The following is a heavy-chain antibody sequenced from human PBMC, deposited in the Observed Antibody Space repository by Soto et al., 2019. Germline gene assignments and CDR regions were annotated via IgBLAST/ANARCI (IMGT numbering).Heavy chain of an antibody. CDR1: GYTFTSYA. CDR2: INVGNGNT. J-gene: IGHJ6*02. CDR3: ATSYRGYDYHYYYGMDV. Sequence: QVQLVQSGAEEKKPGASVKVSCKASGYTFTSYAMHWVRQAPGQRLEWMGWINVGNGNTKYSQKFQGRVTITRDTSASTAYMELSSLGAEDTVVYYCATSYRGYDYHYYYGMDVWGQGTTVTVSS. V-gene: IGHV1-3*05. D-gene: IGHD5-12*01.